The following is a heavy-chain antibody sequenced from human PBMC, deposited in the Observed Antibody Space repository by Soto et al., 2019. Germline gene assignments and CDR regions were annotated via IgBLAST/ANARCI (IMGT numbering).Heavy chain of an antibody. V-gene: IGHV3-30*04. D-gene: IGHD3-3*01. Sequence: QVQLVESGGGEVQPGGSLRLSCAASGFTFRRHAIHWVRLTPGRGLEWVLAISRDGSYIYYTDSVKGRFTVSRDNSKNTVFVQMNRLIPDDTALYFCARTRNGGVADSFDSWGQGTRVTVSS. CDR2: ISRDGSYI. CDR1: GFTFRRHA. CDR3: ARTRNGGVADSFDS. J-gene: IGHJ5*01.